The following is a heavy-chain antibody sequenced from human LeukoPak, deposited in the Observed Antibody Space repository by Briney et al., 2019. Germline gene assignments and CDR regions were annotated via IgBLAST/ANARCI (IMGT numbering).Heavy chain of an antibody. Sequence: ASVKVSCKASGYTFTSYYMHWVRQAPGQGLEWMGIINPSGGSTSNAQKPQGRVTMTRDTPTSIVYMELSSLRSEDTAVYYCARDGSYGMDVWGQGTTVTVSS. V-gene: IGHV1-46*01. CDR1: GYTFTSYY. CDR3: ARDGSYGMDV. J-gene: IGHJ6*02. D-gene: IGHD3-10*01. CDR2: INPSGGST.